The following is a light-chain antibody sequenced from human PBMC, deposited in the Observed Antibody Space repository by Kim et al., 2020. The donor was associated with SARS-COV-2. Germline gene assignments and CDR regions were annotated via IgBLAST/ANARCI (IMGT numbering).Light chain of an antibody. V-gene: IGKV1-33*01. J-gene: IGKJ4*01. CDR2: DAS. CDR3: QQYDNLLT. Sequence: LSAYVGDRVTITCQASQDISNYLNWYQQKPGKAPKLLIYDASNLETGVPSRFSGSGSGTDFTFTISSLQPEDIATYYCQQYDNLLTFGGGTKLEIK. CDR1: QDISNY.